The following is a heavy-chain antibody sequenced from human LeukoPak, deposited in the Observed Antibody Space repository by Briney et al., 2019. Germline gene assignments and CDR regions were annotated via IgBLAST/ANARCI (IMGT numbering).Heavy chain of an antibody. CDR3: ARAHPHYYDSRGVSYYFDY. CDR2: ISQNGDS. Sequence: PSETLSLTCGVSGGSLSFYYWSWIRQSPGKGLEWIAEISQNGDSNYNMSLKSRVTISLDKSKNQVSLKLSSVTAADTAVYYCARAHPHYYDSRGVSYYFDYWGQGTLVTVSS. V-gene: IGHV4-34*01. D-gene: IGHD3-22*01. CDR1: GGSLSFYY. J-gene: IGHJ4*02.